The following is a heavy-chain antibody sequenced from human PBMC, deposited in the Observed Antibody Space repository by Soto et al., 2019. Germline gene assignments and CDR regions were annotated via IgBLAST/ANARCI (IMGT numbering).Heavy chain of an antibody. CDR3: ARDSYSGTGDIVVVVAAWPHAFGI. D-gene: IGHD2-15*01. CDR2: IYYSGST. CDR1: GGSISSGGYY. V-gene: IGHV4-31*03. J-gene: IGHJ3*02. Sequence: PSETLSLTCTVSGGSISSGGYYWSWIRQHPGKGLEWIGYIYYSGSTYYNPSLKSRVTISVDTSKNQFSLKLSSVTAADTAVYYCARDSYSGTGDIVVVVAAWPHAFGIWGQGTMVTVSS.